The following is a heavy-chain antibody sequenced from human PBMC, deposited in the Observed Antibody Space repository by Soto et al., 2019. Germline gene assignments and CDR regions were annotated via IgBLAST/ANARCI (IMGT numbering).Heavy chain of an antibody. CDR1: GFTFSSYD. V-gene: IGHV3-13*01. D-gene: IGHD2-2*02. J-gene: IGHJ4*02. CDR3: ARGDRDTPGPSFDY. Sequence: PGGSLRLSCAASGFTFSSYDMHWVRQATGKGLEWVSAIGTAGDTYYPGSVKGRFTISRENAKNSLYLQMNSLRAEDTAVYYCARGDRDTPGPSFDYWGQGTLVTVSS. CDR2: IGTAGDT.